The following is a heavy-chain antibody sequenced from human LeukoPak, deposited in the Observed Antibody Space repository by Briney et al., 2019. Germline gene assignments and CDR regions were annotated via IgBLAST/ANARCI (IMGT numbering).Heavy chain of an antibody. D-gene: IGHD6-13*01. J-gene: IGHJ4*02. CDR3: ARGSSSSWYQFDY. Sequence: GGSLRLSCAASGITFSRYWMSWVRQAPGKGLEWVANIKQDGSEKYYVDSVKGRFTISRDNAKNSLYLQMNSLRAEDTAVYYCARGSSSSWYQFDYWGQGTLVTVSS. CDR1: GITFSRYW. V-gene: IGHV3-7*01. CDR2: IKQDGSEK.